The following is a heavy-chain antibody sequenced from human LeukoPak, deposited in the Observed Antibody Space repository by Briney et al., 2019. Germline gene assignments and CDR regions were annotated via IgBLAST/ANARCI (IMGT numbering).Heavy chain of an antibody. Sequence: GASVTVSCKASGYTFTGYYMHWVRQAPGQGLAWMGWINPNSGGTNCAQKLQGRVTMTRDTSINTAYMELSSLIFDDTAVYYCAGGATAGRFSLRPTGAYYMDVWGKGTTVTVSS. CDR2: INPNSGGT. V-gene: IGHV1-2*02. CDR1: GYTFTGYY. CDR3: AGGATAGRFSLRPTGAYYMDV. D-gene: IGHD6-13*01. J-gene: IGHJ6*03.